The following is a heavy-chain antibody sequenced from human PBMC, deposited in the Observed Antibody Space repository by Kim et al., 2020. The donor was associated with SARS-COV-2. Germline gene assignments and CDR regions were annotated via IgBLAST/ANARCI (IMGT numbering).Heavy chain of an antibody. CDR1: GGSFSGYY. D-gene: IGHD3-10*01. Sequence: SETLSLTCAVYGGSFSGYYWSWIRQPPGKGLEWIGEINHSGSTNYNPSLKSRVTISVDTSKNQFSLKLSSVTAADTAVYYCAEGDYYGSGSSRGVDVWGQGTTVTVSS. V-gene: IGHV4-34*01. CDR2: INHSGST. J-gene: IGHJ6*02. CDR3: AEGDYYGSGSSRGVDV.